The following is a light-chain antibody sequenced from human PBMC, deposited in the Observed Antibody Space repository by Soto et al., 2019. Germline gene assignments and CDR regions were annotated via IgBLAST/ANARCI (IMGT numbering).Light chain of an antibody. V-gene: IGLV2-14*02. CDR2: EDT. CDR1: SSDVGSYKF. J-gene: IGLJ1*01. CDR3: SSFTSTSTRL. Sequence: QSALTQPASVSGSPGQSITFSCTGTSSDVGSYKFVSWYQQHPDKAPKLLIYEDTKRPSGVSNRFSGSRSANTPSLTISELQAEDEADYYCSSFTSTSTRLFGSGTKVTVL.